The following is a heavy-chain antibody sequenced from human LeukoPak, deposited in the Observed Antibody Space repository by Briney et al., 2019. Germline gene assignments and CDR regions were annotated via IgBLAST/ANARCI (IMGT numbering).Heavy chain of an antibody. J-gene: IGHJ4*02. D-gene: IGHD3-3*01. V-gene: IGHV4-59*12. CDR2: IYYSGST. CDR3: ATETIFGVITLYYFDY. CDR1: GGSISTYY. Sequence: SETLSLTCTVSGGSISTYYWSWIRQPPGKGLDWIGYIYYSGSTNYNPSLRSRVTISVDTSKNQFSLKLSSVTAADTAVYYCATETIFGVITLYYFDYWGQGTLVTVSS.